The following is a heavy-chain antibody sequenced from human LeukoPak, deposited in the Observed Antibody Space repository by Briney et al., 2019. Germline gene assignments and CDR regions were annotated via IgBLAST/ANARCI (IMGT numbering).Heavy chain of an antibody. J-gene: IGHJ4*02. CDR3: ARGFADRSGYLLSYFDY. Sequence: SETLSLTCTVSGGSITSYYWSWIRQPPGKGLEWIGSIYYSGSTNYSPSLKSRVTISIDTSKNQFSLKLSSVTAADTAVYYCARGFADRSGYLLSYFDYWGQGTLVTVSS. V-gene: IGHV4-59*01. CDR1: GGSITSYY. CDR2: IYYSGST. D-gene: IGHD3-3*01.